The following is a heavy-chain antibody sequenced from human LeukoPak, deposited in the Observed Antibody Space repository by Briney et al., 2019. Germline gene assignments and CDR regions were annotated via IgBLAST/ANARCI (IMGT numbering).Heavy chain of an antibody. V-gene: IGHV3-23*01. CDR1: GFTFSSYA. CDR2: ISGSGGST. Sequence: GGSLRLSCAACGFTFSSYAMSWVRQAPGKGLEWVSAISGSGGSTYYADSVKGRFTISRDNSKNTLYLQMNSLRAGNRAVYYCAKGECLGSYYVWVDYWGQGTLVTVSS. CDR3: AKGECLGSYYVWVDY. D-gene: IGHD1-26*01. J-gene: IGHJ4*02.